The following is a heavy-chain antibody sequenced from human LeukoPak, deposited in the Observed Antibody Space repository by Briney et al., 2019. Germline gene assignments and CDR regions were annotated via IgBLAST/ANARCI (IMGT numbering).Heavy chain of an antibody. D-gene: IGHD3-3*01. V-gene: IGHV4-59*01. CDR3: ARAIPSITIFGVGCGMDV. J-gene: IGHJ6*02. Sequence: PSETLSLTCTVSGGSISSYYWSWIRQPPGKGLEWIGYIYYSGSTNYNPSLKSRVTISVDTSKNQFSLKLSSVTAADTAVYYCARAIPSITIFGVGCGMDVWGQGTTVTVSS. CDR1: GGSISSYY. CDR2: IYYSGST.